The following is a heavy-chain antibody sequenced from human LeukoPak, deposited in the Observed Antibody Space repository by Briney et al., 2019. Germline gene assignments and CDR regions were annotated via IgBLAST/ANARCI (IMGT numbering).Heavy chain of an antibody. Sequence: GGSLRLSCAASGFTFSSYAMSWVRQAPGKGLKWVSSISDSGRSTYYADSVKGRFTISRDNSKNTLYLQMNGLGAEDTAVYYCANDPKPRDGYYYVGDYWGQGTLVTVSS. V-gene: IGHV3-23*01. CDR1: GFTFSSYA. CDR2: ISDSGRST. D-gene: IGHD5-24*01. CDR3: ANDPKPRDGYYYVGDY. J-gene: IGHJ4*02.